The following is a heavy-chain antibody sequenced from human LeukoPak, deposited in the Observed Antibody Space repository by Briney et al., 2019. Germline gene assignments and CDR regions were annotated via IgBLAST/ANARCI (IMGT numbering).Heavy chain of an antibody. CDR1: GFTFSNYW. D-gene: IGHD1-20*01. CDR2: IKGDGSEI. CDR3: ARSNWSFEY. V-gene: IGHV3-7*01. J-gene: IGHJ4*02. Sequence: GGSLRLSCEASGFTFSNYWMSWVRQAPGKRLEWVANIKGDGSEIYYVDSVKGRFTISRDNAKNSLSLQMNSLKAEDTAVYYCARSNWSFEYWGQGTLVTVSS.